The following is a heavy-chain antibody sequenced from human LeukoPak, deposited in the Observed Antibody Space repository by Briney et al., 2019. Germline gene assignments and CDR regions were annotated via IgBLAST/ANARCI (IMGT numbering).Heavy chain of an antibody. V-gene: IGHV3-23*01. CDR1: GFTFSSYG. J-gene: IGHJ4*02. CDR2: IGSSGGTTT. Sequence: GETLRLSCAASGFTFSSYGMNWVRQAPGKGLEWVSGIGSSGGTTTYYADSVKGRFTISRDNSKNTLYLQMNSLRADDTAVFYCARDADWGRYDCWGQGTLVTVSS. D-gene: IGHD7-27*01. CDR3: ARDADWGRYDC.